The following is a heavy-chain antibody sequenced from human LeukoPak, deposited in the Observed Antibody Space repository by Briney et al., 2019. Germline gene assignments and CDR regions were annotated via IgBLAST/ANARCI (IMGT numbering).Heavy chain of an antibody. V-gene: IGHV3-30*04. CDR3: ASPHSDYGGIDY. Sequence: GGSLRLSCAASGFTFTSYDMHWVRQAPGKGLEWVAVISFDERNRYYTDSVKGRFTISRDNAKNTMYLQMNSLRTEDTAVYYCASPHSDYGGIDYWGQGTLVTVSS. D-gene: IGHD4-17*01. CDR2: ISFDERNR. J-gene: IGHJ4*02. CDR1: GFTFTSYD.